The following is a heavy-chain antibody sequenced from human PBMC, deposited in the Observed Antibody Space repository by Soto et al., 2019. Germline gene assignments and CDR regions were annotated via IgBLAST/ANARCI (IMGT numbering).Heavy chain of an antibody. V-gene: IGHV3-23*01. J-gene: IGHJ4*02. CDR1: GVPFSSYA. CDR2: ISGSGGST. D-gene: IGHD3-10*01. CDR3: AKRASGSYFDY. Sequence: GGSLRLSCAASGVPFSSYAMSWVRQAPGKGLEWVSVISGSGGSTYYADSVKGRFTISRDNSKNTLHLQMNSLRAEDTAVYYCAKRASGSYFDYWGQGTLVTVSS.